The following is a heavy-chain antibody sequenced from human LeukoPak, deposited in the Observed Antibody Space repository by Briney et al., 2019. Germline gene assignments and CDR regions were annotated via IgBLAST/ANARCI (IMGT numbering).Heavy chain of an antibody. Sequence: GGSLRLSCAASGFTFSSYGMHWVRQAPGKGLEWVAVISYDGSNKYYADSVKGRFTISRDNSKNTLYLQMNSLRAEDTAVYYCAKPRVRGVIITGYFDYWGQRTLVTVSS. CDR1: GFTFSSYG. CDR2: ISYDGSNK. D-gene: IGHD3-10*01. CDR3: AKPRVRGVIITGYFDY. V-gene: IGHV3-30*18. J-gene: IGHJ4*02.